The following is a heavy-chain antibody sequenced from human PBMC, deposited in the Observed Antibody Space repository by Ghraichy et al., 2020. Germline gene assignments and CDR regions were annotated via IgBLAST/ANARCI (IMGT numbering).Heavy chain of an antibody. D-gene: IGHD5-18*01. CDR3: ARRRQTWSAAEGDAVDI. J-gene: IGHJ3*02. Sequence: SETLSLTCAVYVGSFSGYYLSWIRQPPGKGLEWIGEINPTGTTNNNPSLKSRLTLLVDPSKNQFSLQLKSVTAADTAVYYCARRRQTWSAAEGDAVDIWGHGTMVTVSS. CDR1: VGSFSGYY. CDR2: INPTGTT. V-gene: IGHV4-34*01.